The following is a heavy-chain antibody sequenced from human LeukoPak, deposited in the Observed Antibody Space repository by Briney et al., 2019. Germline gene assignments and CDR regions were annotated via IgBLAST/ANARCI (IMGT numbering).Heavy chain of an antibody. Sequence: PGRSLRLSCAASGFTFSSYGMHWVRQAPGEGLEWVAVISYDGSNKYYADSVKGRFTISRDNSKNTLYLQMNSLRAEDTAVYYCANEYCSGGSCGYYGMDVWGQGTTVTVSS. CDR1: GFTFSSYG. J-gene: IGHJ6*02. V-gene: IGHV3-30*18. CDR2: ISYDGSNK. CDR3: ANEYCSGGSCGYYGMDV. D-gene: IGHD2-15*01.